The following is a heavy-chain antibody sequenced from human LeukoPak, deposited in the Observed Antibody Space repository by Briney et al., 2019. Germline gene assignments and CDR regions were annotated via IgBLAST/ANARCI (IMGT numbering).Heavy chain of an antibody. CDR1: GFTFSSYG. CDR3: AKDRRATYYDSSSRLDY. D-gene: IGHD3-22*01. CDR2: ISYDGSNK. J-gene: IGHJ4*02. V-gene: IGHV3-30*18. Sequence: PGGSLRLSCAASGFTFSSYGMHWVRQAPGKGLEWVAVISYDGSNKYYADSVKGRFTISRDNSKNTLYLQMNSLRAEDTAVYYCAKDRRATYYDSSSRLDYWGQGTLVTVSS.